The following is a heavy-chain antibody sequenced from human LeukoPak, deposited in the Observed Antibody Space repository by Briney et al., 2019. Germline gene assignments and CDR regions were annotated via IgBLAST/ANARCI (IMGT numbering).Heavy chain of an antibody. J-gene: IGHJ5*02. D-gene: IGHD6-6*01. V-gene: IGHV1-46*01. CDR1: GYTFTSYY. CDR2: INPSGGST. CDR3: ARGGYSSSSEGDWFDP. Sequence: GASVKVSCKASGYTFTSYYMHWVRQAPGQGLEWMGIINPSGGSTSYAQKFQGRVTMTRDMSTSTVYMELSSLRSEDTAVYYCARGGYSSSSEGDWFDPWGQGTLVIVCS.